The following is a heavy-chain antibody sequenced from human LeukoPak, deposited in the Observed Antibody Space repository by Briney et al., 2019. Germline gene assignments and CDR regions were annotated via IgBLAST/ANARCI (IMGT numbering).Heavy chain of an antibody. CDR1: GGSFSGYY. CDR2: INYSGST. J-gene: IGHJ5*02. D-gene: IGHD3-10*01. CDR3: ARGYSYGFYYYGSGSYFWFDP. Sequence: SETLSLTCAVYGGSFSGYYWSWIRQPPGMGLEWIGEINYSGSTNYNPSLKSRVTISVDTSKNQFSLKLSSVTAADTAVYYCARGYSYGFYYYGSGSYFWFDPWGQGTLVTVSS. V-gene: IGHV4-34*01.